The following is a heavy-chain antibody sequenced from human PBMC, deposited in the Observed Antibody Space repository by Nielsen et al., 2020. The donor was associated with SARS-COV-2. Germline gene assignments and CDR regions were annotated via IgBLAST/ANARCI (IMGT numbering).Heavy chain of an antibody. CDR3: AKGNSRLSWFGELALYYYYGMDV. D-gene: IGHD3-10*01. V-gene: IGHV3-23*01. Sequence: VRQMPGKGPEWVSSISTNGGGTYYAESVKGRFTISRDNSKNTLYLEMNSLRVEDTALYYCAKGNSRLSWFGELALYYYYGMDVWGQGTTVTVSS. CDR2: ISTNGGGT. J-gene: IGHJ6*02.